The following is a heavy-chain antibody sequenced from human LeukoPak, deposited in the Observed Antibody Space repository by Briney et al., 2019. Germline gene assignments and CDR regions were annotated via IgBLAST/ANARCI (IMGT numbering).Heavy chain of an antibody. CDR3: ARTKYYYGSGAFDI. CDR2: ISGSGGST. CDR1: GFTFSSYA. V-gene: IGHV3-23*01. D-gene: IGHD3-10*01. Sequence: PGGSLRLSCAASGFTFSSYAMSWVRQAPGKGLEWVSAISGSGGSTYYADSVKGRFTISRDNAKNSLYLQMNSLRAEDTAVYYCARTKYYYGSGAFDIWGQGTMVTVSS. J-gene: IGHJ3*02.